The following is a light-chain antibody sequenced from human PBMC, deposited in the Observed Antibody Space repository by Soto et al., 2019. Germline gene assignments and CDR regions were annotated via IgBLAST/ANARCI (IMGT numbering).Light chain of an antibody. CDR2: GAA. Sequence: IVITQSPYMLCVSPGESATLSASASQCVGSNLAWFQQKPGQAPRLLIYGAATRATGTPARFSGSGSGTEFTLTITSLQSEDFAVYYCQQYNYWPYTFGQGTKVDI. CDR3: QQYNYWPYT. CDR1: QCVGSN. V-gene: IGKV3-15*01. J-gene: IGKJ2*01.